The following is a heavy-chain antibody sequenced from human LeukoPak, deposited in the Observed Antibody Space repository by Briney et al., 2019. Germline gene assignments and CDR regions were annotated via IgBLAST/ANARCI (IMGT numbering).Heavy chain of an antibody. Sequence: SETLSLTCAVSGGSISSSNWWSWVRQPPGKGLEWIGEIYHSGSTNYNPSLKSRVTISVDKSKNQFSLKLSSVTAADTAVYYCAARRGSYYYFDFWGQGTLVTVSS. D-gene: IGHD1-26*01. CDR3: AARRGSYYYFDF. V-gene: IGHV4-4*02. J-gene: IGHJ4*02. CDR1: GGSISSSNW. CDR2: IYHSGST.